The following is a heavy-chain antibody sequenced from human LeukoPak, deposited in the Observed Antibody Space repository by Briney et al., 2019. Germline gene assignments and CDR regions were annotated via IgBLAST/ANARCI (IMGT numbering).Heavy chain of an antibody. D-gene: IGHD2-8*02. Sequence: VASVKVSCKASGGTFSTYAISWVRQAPGQGLEWVGRITPSVDTTNYAQKFRDRVTMTRDTSTSTVYMELSSLRSEDTAVYHCVREESGGYFDYWGQGTLVTVSS. V-gene: IGHV1-46*01. J-gene: IGHJ4*02. CDR1: GGTFSTYA. CDR3: VREESGGYFDY. CDR2: ITPSVDTT.